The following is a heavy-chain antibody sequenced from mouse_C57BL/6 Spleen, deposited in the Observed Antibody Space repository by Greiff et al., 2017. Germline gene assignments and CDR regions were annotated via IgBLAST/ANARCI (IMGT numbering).Heavy chain of an antibody. CDR1: GFTFSSYA. D-gene: IGHD2-2*01. V-gene: IGHV5-4*01. J-gene: IGHJ2*01. CDR2: ISDGGSYT. Sequence: EVHLVESGGGLVKPGGSLKLSCAASGFTFSSYAMSWVRQTPEKRLEWVATISDGGSYTYYPDTVKGRFTISRDNAKNNLYLQMSHLKSEDTAMYYCARDGYYFDYWGQGTTLTVSS. CDR3: ARDGYYFDY.